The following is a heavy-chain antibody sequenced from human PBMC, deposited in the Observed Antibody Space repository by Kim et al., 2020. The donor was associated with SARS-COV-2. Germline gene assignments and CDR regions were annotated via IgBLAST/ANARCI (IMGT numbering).Heavy chain of an antibody. CDR1: GGSFSGYY. CDR3: ARGLRLYPHISGIAAAGYYYYYGMDV. CDR2: INHSGST. Sequence: SETLSLTCAVYGGSFSGYYWSWIRQPPGKGLEWIGEINHSGSTNYNPSLKSRVTISVDTSKNQFSLKLSSVTAADTAVYYCARGLRLYPHISGIAAAGYYYYYGMDVWGQGTTVTVSS. D-gene: IGHD6-13*01. J-gene: IGHJ6*02. V-gene: IGHV4-34*01.